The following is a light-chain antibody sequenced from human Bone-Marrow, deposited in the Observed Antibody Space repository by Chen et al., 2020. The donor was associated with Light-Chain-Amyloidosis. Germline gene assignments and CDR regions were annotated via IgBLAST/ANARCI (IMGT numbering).Light chain of an antibody. CDR1: SSNIGINY. J-gene: IGLJ1*01. CDR3: AAWDGSLSGYV. V-gene: IGLV1-47*01. Sequence: QSVLPQPPSASGTPGPRVPIPCSGASSNIGINYVSWYQHFPGAAPNLLIRRNNQRPSGVPDRFSASKSGTSAFLTISGLRSEDEADYYCAAWDGSLSGYVFGTGTKVIVL. CDR2: RNN.